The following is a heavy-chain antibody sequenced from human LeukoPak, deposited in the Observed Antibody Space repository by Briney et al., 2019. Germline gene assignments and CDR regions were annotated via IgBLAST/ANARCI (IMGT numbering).Heavy chain of an antibody. J-gene: IGHJ6*03. Sequence: PGVSLRLSCAASGFTLSVHWMSWVRQAPGKGLEWVANIHQDGSDKCYVDSVKGRFTISRDNAKKSMYLQMNSLRAEDTAVYYCARDGRLLNYNMDVWGKGTTVTVSS. CDR3: ARDGRLLNYNMDV. CDR2: IHQDGSDK. CDR1: GFTLSVHW. D-gene: IGHD2-15*01. V-gene: IGHV3-7*01.